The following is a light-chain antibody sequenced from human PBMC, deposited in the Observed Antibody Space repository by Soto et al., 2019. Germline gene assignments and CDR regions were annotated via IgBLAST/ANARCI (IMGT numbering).Light chain of an antibody. CDR2: END. J-gene: IGLJ2*01. CDR3: GTWDNGLSAAV. V-gene: IGLV1-51*02. Sequence: QSVLTQPPSVSAAPGQKVTISCSGGRSNIGNNDASWYQQLPGTAPQLIVYENDKRPSGIPDCFSGSKSDTSATLGITGLQTGDEAAYYCGTWDNGLSAAVFGGGTQLTVL. CDR1: RSNIGNND.